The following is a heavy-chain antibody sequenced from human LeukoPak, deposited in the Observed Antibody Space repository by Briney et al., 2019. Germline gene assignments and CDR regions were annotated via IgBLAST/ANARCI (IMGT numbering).Heavy chain of an antibody. CDR2: IYYSGST. CDR3: ARDPPPYYDFWSGYTMDV. D-gene: IGHD3-3*01. J-gene: IGHJ6*03. V-gene: IGHV4-59*12. Sequence: TSETLSLTCTVSGGSISSYYWSWIRQPPGKGLEWIGYIYYSGSTNYNPSLKSRFTISVDTSKNQFSLKLSSVTAADTAVYYCARDPPPYYDFWSGYTMDVWGKGTTVTVSS. CDR1: GGSISSYY.